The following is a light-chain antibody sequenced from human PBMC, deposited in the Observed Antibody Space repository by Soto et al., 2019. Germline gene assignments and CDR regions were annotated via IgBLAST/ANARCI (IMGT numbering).Light chain of an antibody. CDR1: QSVSNF. CDR3: QQRSNWAPT. CDR2: ETD. V-gene: IGKV3-11*01. Sequence: EIVLTQSPATLSLSPGETATLSCRASQSVSNFLAWYQQKPGQAPRLLIYETDHRATGIPDRFSGSGSGTDFALTITSLEPEDFAVYHCQQRSNWAPTFGQGSKLEIK. J-gene: IGKJ2*01.